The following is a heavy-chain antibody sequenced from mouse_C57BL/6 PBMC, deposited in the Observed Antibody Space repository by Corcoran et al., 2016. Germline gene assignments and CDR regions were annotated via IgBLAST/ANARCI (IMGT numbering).Heavy chain of an antibody. Sequence: QIQLVQSGPELKKPGETVKISCKASGYTFTTYGMSWVKQAPGKGLKWMGWINTYSGVPTYADDFKGRFAFSLETSASTAYLQINNLKNEDTATYFCAIGDFYDSRFFAYWGQGTLVTVSA. CDR3: AIGDFYDSRFFAY. V-gene: IGHV9-3*01. CDR1: GYTFTTYG. J-gene: IGHJ3*01. D-gene: IGHD2-4*01. CDR2: INTYSGVP.